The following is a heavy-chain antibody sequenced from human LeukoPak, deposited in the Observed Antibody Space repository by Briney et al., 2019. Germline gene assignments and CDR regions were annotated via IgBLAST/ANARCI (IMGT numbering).Heavy chain of an antibody. V-gene: IGHV3-7*01. J-gene: IGHJ4*02. D-gene: IGHD2-21*01. Sequence: GGSLRLSCAASGFGVSDNYMSWVRQAPGKGLEWVANIKQDGSEKYYVDSVKGRFTISRDNAKNSLYLQMNSLRAEDTAVYYCARDPVWQGFDYWGQGTLVTVSS. CDR1: GFGVSDNY. CDR2: IKQDGSEK. CDR3: ARDPVWQGFDY.